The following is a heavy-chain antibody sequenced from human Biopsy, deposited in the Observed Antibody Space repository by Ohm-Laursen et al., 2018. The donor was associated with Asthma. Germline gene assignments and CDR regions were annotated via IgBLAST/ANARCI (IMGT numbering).Heavy chain of an antibody. D-gene: IGHD2-2*01. V-gene: IGHV4-34*01. CDR1: GGSFSSNY. Sequence: SETLSLTCAVYGGSFSSNYWSWIRQTPGKGLEWLGDTHHCGYTNYNPSLSSRITFSVDTSNNQFPLRLTSVTAADTAVYYCARHDHRWDTYADFWGQGTLVTVSS. CDR2: THHCGYT. CDR3: ARHDHRWDTYADF. J-gene: IGHJ4*02.